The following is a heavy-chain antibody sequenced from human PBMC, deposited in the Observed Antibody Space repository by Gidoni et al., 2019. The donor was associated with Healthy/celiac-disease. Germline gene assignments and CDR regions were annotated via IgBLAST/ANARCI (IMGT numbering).Heavy chain of an antibody. CDR3: ARGRPHVLEWLSNYYYYYMDV. CDR2: IYHSGST. CDR1: GYSISSGYY. Sequence: QVQLQESGPGLVKPSETLSLTCTVSGYSISSGYYWGWIRQPPGKGLEWIGSIYHSGSTYYNPSLKSRVTRSVDTSKNQFSLKLSSVTAADTAVYYCARGRPHVLEWLSNYYYYYMDVWGKGTTVTVSS. J-gene: IGHJ6*03. D-gene: IGHD3-3*01. V-gene: IGHV4-38-2*02.